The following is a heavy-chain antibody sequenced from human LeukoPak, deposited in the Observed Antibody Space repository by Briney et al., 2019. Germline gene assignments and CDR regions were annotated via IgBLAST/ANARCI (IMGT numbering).Heavy chain of an antibody. CDR1: GFTFSTYN. CDR2: ISSSSSTI. Sequence: GGSLRLSCAASGFTFSTYNMNWVRQAPGKGLEWVSYISSSSSTIYYADSVKGRFTISRDNAKNSLSLQMNSLRAGDTAVYYCVRDLKLGTSSIYGMDVWGQGTTVTVSS. V-gene: IGHV3-48*01. CDR3: VRDLKLGTSSIYGMDV. J-gene: IGHJ6*02. D-gene: IGHD6-6*01.